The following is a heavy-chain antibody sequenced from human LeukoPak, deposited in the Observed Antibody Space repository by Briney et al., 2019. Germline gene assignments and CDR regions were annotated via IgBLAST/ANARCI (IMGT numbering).Heavy chain of an antibody. V-gene: IGHV2-70*11. J-gene: IGHJ4*02. Sequence: SGPALLQPTQTLTLTFTFSGFSLSTRGRCVSWVRQPPGKALEWLARIDWDDDKYYSTSLKTRLTISKDTSKNQVVLTMTNMDPVDTATYYCARIASEGPPDYWGQGTLVTVSS. CDR2: IDWDDDK. CDR1: GFSLSTRGRC. CDR3: ARIASEGPPDY.